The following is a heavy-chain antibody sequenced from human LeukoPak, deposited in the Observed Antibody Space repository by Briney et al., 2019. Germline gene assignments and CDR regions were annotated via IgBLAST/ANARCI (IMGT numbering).Heavy chain of an antibody. Sequence: SSETLSLTCTVSGGSISSGSYYWSWIRQPAGKGLEWIGRIYTSGSTNYNPSLKSRVTISVDTSKNQFSLKLSSVTAADTAVYYCAREWLNYDILTGYVNMMLFDIWGQGTMVTVSS. CDR3: AREWLNYDILTGYVNMMLFDI. CDR2: IYTSGST. CDR1: GGSISSGSYY. J-gene: IGHJ3*02. D-gene: IGHD3-9*01. V-gene: IGHV4-61*02.